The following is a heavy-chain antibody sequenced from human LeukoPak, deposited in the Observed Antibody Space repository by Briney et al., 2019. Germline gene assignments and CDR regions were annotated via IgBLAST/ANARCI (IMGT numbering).Heavy chain of an antibody. Sequence: SETLSLTCTVSGASITGSGYYWGWIRQPPGKGLEWIGSIFYSGSTYYNPSLKSRVTISEDTSKNQFSLKLSSVTAADTAVYYCARDRGGYTYSHDYWGQGTLVTVSS. CDR3: ARDRGGYTYSHDY. CDR1: GASITGSGYY. CDR2: IFYSGST. J-gene: IGHJ4*02. D-gene: IGHD5-18*01. V-gene: IGHV4-39*07.